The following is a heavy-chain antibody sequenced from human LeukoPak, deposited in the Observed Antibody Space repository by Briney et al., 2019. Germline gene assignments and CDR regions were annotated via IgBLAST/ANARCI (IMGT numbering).Heavy chain of an antibody. V-gene: IGHV4-34*01. J-gene: IGHJ6*02. CDR2: INHSGST. CDR3: ARANREMATIRDYYYGMDV. Sequence: PSETLSLTCAVYGGSFSGYYWSWIRQPPGKGLEWIGEINHSGSTNYNPSLKSRVTISVDTSKNQFSLKLSSMTAADTAVYYCARANREMATIRDYYYGMDVWGQGTTVTVSS. CDR1: GGSFSGYY. D-gene: IGHD5-24*01.